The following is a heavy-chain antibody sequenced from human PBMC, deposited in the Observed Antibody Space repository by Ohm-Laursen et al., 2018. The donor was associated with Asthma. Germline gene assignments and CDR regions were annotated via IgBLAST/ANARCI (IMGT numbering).Heavy chain of an antibody. CDR1: GYTLTELS. D-gene: IGHD5-12*01. CDR3: ARGVSIVATISLYYYYGMDV. V-gene: IGHV1-24*01. J-gene: IGHJ6*02. CDR2: FDPEDGET. Sequence: SSVKVSCKVSGYTLTELSMHWVRQAPGKGLEWMGGFDPEDGETIYAQKFQGRVTMTEDTSTDTAYMELSSLRSEDTAVYYCARGVSIVATISLYYYYGMDVWGQGTTVTVSS.